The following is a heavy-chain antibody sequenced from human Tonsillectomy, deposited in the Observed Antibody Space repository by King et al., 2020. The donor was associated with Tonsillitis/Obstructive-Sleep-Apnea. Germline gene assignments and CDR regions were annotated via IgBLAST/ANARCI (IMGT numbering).Heavy chain of an antibody. Sequence: EVQLVESGGGLVQPGRSLRLSCAASGFTFDYYAMHWVRQAPGKGLEWVSGISWNSGTIGYADSVKGRFTISRDNAKNSLYLQMSSLRAEDTALYYCAKDIEDVDAAGTRIDYWGQGSLVTVSS. CDR3: AKDIEDVDAAGTRIDY. J-gene: IGHJ4*02. CDR1: GFTFDYYA. CDR2: ISWNSGTI. V-gene: IGHV3-9*01. D-gene: IGHD6-13*01.